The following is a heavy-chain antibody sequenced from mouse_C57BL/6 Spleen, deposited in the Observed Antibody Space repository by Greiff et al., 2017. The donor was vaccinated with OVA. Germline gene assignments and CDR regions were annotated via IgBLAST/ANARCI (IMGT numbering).Heavy chain of an antibody. CDR1: GYSITSGYY. V-gene: IGHV3-6*01. Sequence: EVKLMESGPGLVKPSQSLSLTCSVTGYSITSGYYWNWIRQFPGNKLEWMGYISYDGSNNYNPSLKNQNSITRDTSRKQCFLKLNGVTTEDTATCYCAKTDYYGRGAMDYWGEGTSGTGSS. CDR3: AKTDYYGRGAMDY. J-gene: IGHJ4*01. D-gene: IGHD1-1*01. CDR2: ISYDGSN.